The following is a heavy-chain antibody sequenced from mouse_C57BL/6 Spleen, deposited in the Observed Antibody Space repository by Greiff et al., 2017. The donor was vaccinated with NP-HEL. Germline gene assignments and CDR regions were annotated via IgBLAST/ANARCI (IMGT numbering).Heavy chain of an antibody. J-gene: IGHJ4*01. D-gene: IGHD1-1*02. Sequence: QVQLQQSGAELVRPGASVTLSCKASGYTFTDYEMHWVKQTPVHGLEWIGAIDPETGGTAYNQKFKGKAILTADKSSSTAYMELRSLTSEDSAVYYCTRDYGLYYAMDYWDQGTSVTVSS. V-gene: IGHV1-15*01. CDR3: TRDYGLYYAMDY. CDR1: GYTFTDYE. CDR2: IDPETGGT.